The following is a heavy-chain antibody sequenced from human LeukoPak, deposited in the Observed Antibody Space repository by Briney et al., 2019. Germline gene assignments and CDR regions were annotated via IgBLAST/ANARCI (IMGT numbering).Heavy chain of an antibody. Sequence: SETLSLTCTVSGGSISSGGYYWSWIRQHPGKGLEWIGYVYHSGTTYDNPSLKSRVAISVDTSKNQFSLKLSSVTAADTAVYYCARVGSGYNYGPTLDYWGQGTLVTVSS. CDR2: VYHSGTT. D-gene: IGHD5-18*01. J-gene: IGHJ4*02. CDR1: GGSISSGGYY. CDR3: ARVGSGYNYGPTLDY. V-gene: IGHV4-31*03.